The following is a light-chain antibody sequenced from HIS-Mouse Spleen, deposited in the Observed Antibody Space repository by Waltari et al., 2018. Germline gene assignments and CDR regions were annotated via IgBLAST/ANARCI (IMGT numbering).Light chain of an antibody. Sequence: SSELTQDPAVSVALGQTVRIPCQAARLRSYYARWYQQKPGPAPVLVIYGKNNRPSGIPDRFSGSSSGNTASLTITGAQAEDEADYYCNSRDSSGNHWVFGGGTKLTVL. CDR1: RLRSYY. J-gene: IGLJ3*02. CDR2: GKN. CDR3: NSRDSSGNHWV. V-gene: IGLV3-19*01.